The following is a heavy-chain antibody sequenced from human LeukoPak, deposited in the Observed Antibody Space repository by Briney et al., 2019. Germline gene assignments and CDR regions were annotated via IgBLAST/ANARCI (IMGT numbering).Heavy chain of an antibody. CDR2: IKSKTDGGTT. V-gene: IGHV3-15*01. D-gene: IGHD1-14*01. Sequence: GGSLRLSCAASGFKFSDHYIDWVRQAPGKGLEWVGRIKSKTDGGTTDHAAPVKGRFTVSRDDAKNTFYLQMNSLKTEDTAVYFCSTDPDSPTPDYWGQGTLVTVPS. CDR3: STDPDSPTPDY. J-gene: IGHJ4*02. CDR1: GFKFSDHY.